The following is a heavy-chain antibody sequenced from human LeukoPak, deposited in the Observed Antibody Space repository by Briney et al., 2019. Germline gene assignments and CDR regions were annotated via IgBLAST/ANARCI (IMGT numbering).Heavy chain of an antibody. V-gene: IGHV4-38-2*02. J-gene: IGHJ3*02. CDR1: GYSISSGYY. CDR2: ISSSGST. Sequence: SETLSLTCTVSGYSISSGYYRSWLRPPAGKGLEWIGRISSSGSTNYNPSLKSRVTISVDTSKNQFSLKLSSVTAADTAVYFCARGPYSYDSSGAFDIWGQGTMVTVSS. D-gene: IGHD3-22*01. CDR3: ARGPYSYDSSGAFDI.